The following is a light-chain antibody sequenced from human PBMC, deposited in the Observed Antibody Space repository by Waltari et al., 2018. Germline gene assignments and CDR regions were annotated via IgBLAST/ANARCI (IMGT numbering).Light chain of an antibody. Sequence: DIQMTQSPSSLSASVGDRVTITCRASQSISSYLNWFQQKAGKAPKLLNYGSSRLQRGVPTRFSGSGSGTDFTLTIRSLQPEDFASYYCQQTYSTPFTFGPGTKVDIQ. V-gene: IGKV1-39*01. J-gene: IGKJ3*01. CDR1: QSISSY. CDR3: QQTYSTPFT. CDR2: GSS.